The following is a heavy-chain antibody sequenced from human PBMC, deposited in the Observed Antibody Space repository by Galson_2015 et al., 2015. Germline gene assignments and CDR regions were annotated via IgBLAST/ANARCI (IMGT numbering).Heavy chain of an antibody. CDR2: IRSKGDNYAT. CDR3: SRGYDSLDY. CDR1: GFTFSDSA. Sequence: SLRLSCAASGFTFSDSAIHWVRQASGKGLEWVGRIRSKGDNYATGFAASLKGRFTISRDDSKNTAYLQMNSLKTEDTAVYYCSRGYDSLDYSGQGSLVTVSS. J-gene: IGHJ4*02. D-gene: IGHD5-12*01. V-gene: IGHV3-73*01.